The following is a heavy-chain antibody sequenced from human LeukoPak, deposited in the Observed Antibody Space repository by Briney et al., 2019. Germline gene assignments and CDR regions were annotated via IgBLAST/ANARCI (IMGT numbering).Heavy chain of an antibody. Sequence: PGGSLRFSCAASGFTFSSYGMHWVRQDPGKGLEWVAVIWYDGSNKYYADSVKGRFTISRDNSKNTLYLQMNSLRAEDTAVYYCARGSGSYYDAFDIWGQGTMVTVSS. J-gene: IGHJ3*02. CDR2: IWYDGSNK. CDR1: GFTFSSYG. CDR3: ARGSGSYYDAFDI. D-gene: IGHD1-26*01. V-gene: IGHV3-33*01.